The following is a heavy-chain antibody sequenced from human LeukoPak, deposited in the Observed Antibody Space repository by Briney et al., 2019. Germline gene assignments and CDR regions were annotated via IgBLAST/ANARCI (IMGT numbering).Heavy chain of an antibody. V-gene: IGHV3-7*01. J-gene: IGHJ6*02. CDR2: IKQDGSEK. CDR3: ARDQVTMIVDYYGMDV. CDR1: GFTFSSYW. Sequence: GGSLRLSCAASGFTFSSYWMSWVRQAPGKGLEWVANIKQDGSEKYYVDSVKGRFTTSRDNAKNTLYLQMNSLRAEDTAVYYCARDQVTMIVDYYGMDVWGQGTTVTVSS. D-gene: IGHD3-22*01.